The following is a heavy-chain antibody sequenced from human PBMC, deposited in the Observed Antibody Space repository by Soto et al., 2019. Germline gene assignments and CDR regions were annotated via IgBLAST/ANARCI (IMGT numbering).Heavy chain of an antibody. J-gene: IGHJ4*02. CDR3: ARFRGYSIAAAGTGGYFDY. V-gene: IGHV3-23*01. CDR2: ISGSGGST. D-gene: IGHD6-13*01. CDR1: GFTFSSYA. Sequence: EVQLLESGGGLVQPGGSLRLSCAASGFTFSSYAMSWVRQAPGKELEWVSAISGSGGSTYYADSVKGRFTISRDNSKNTLYLQMNSLRAEDTAVYYCARFRGYSIAAAGTGGYFDYWGQGTLVTVSS.